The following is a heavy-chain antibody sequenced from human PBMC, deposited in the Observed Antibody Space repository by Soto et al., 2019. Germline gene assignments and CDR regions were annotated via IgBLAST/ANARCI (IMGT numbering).Heavy chain of an antibody. CDR3: ARGRKNCSGGSCYVDY. CDR1: GGTFSSYT. D-gene: IGHD2-15*01. J-gene: IGHJ4*02. Sequence: ASVKVSCKASGGTFSSYTISWVRQAPGQGLEWMGRIIPILGIANYAQKFQGRVTITADKSTSTAYMELSSLRSEDTAVYYCARGRKNCSGGSCYVDYWGQGTLVTVSS. CDR2: IIPILGIA. V-gene: IGHV1-69*02.